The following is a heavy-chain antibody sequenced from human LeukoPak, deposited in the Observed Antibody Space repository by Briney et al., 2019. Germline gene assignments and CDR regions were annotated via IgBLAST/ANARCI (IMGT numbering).Heavy chain of an antibody. J-gene: IGHJ6*03. CDR2: ISAYNGNT. D-gene: IGHD3-3*01. Sequence: ASVKVSCKASGYTFTSYGISWVRQAPGQGLEWMGWISAYNGNTNYAQKLQGRVTMTTDTSTSTAYMELRSLRSDDTAVYYCARVRSRYDFWSGYLSDYYYYYMDVWGKGTTVTVSS. CDR1: GYTFTSYG. CDR3: ARVRSRYDFWSGYLSDYYYYYMDV. V-gene: IGHV1-18*01.